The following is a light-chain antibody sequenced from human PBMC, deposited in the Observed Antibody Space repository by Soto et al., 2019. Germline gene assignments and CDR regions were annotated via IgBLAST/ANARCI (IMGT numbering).Light chain of an antibody. CDR3: QQYNNWRRT. V-gene: IGKV3-15*01. Sequence: EIVLTQSPGTLSLSLGERGTLSCRASQSVDSTYLTWYQQKPGQAPRLLIYGASTRATGIPARFSGSGSGTEFTLTISSLQSEDFAVYYCQQYNNWRRTFGQGTKVDIK. J-gene: IGKJ1*01. CDR2: GAS. CDR1: QSVDSTY.